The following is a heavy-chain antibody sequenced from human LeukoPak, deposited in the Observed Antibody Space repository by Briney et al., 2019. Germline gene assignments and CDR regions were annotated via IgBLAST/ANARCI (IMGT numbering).Heavy chain of an antibody. Sequence: ASMKVSCKAPGYTFASYDINWVRQATGQGLEWMGWMNPNSGNTGYAQKFQGRVTMTRNTSISTAYMELNNLRSQDTAVYYCARAGERPMRYFDYWGQGARVTVSP. CDR3: ARAGERPMRYFDY. CDR1: GYTFASYD. V-gene: IGHV1-8*01. CDR2: MNPNSGNT. J-gene: IGHJ4*02. D-gene: IGHD3-16*01.